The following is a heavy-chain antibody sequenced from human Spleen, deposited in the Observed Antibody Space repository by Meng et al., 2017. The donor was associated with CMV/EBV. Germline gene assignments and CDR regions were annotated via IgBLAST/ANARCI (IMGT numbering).Heavy chain of an antibody. CDR1: GYTFTSYD. CDR2: MNPHSGNA. V-gene: IGHV1-8*03. Sequence: ASVKVSCKASGYTFTSYDINWVRQASGQGLEWMGWMNPHSGNAGFAQKFQGRVTITRNIAIGTAYMELSSLSSEDTAVYYCARNSVWGQGTTVTVSS. CDR3: ARNSV. J-gene: IGHJ6*02.